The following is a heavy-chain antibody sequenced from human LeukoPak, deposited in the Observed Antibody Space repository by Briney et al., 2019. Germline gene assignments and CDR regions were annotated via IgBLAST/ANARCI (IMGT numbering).Heavy chain of an antibody. Sequence: PGGSLRLSCAASGFTFSSYAMSWVRQAPGKGLEWVSAISGSGGSTYYADSVKGRFTISRDNSKNTLYLQMNSLRAEDTALYHCARVYSSGWYYYMDVWGKGTTVTVSS. J-gene: IGHJ6*03. D-gene: IGHD6-19*01. CDR2: ISGSGGST. CDR1: GFTFSSYA. V-gene: IGHV3-23*01. CDR3: ARVYSSGWYYYMDV.